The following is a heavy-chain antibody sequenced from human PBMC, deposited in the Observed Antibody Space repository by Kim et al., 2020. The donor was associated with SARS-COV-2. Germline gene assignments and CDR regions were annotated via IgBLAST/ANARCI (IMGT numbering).Heavy chain of an antibody. CDR3: AKDAAAARHYYYYYMDV. CDR2: ISGSGGST. D-gene: IGHD6-13*01. V-gene: IGHV3-23*01. CDR1: GFTFSSYA. Sequence: GGSLRLSCAASGFTFSSYAMSWVRQAPGKGLEWVSAISGSGGSTYYADSVKGRFTISRDNSKNTLYLQMNSLRAEDTAVYYCAKDAAAARHYYYYYMDVWGKGTTVTASS. J-gene: IGHJ6*03.